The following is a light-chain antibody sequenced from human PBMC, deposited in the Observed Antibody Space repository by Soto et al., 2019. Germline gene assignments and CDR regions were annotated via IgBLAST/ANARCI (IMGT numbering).Light chain of an antibody. CDR2: KAS. Sequence: DIQMTQSPSTLSGSVGDRVTITGRASQTISSWLAWYQQKPGKAPKLLIYKASTLKSGVPSRFSGSGSGTEFTFTISSLQTEEIATYYCQQYDNLPLTFGGGNKVDIK. CDR3: QQYDNLPLT. J-gene: IGKJ4*01. V-gene: IGKV1-5*03. CDR1: QTISSW.